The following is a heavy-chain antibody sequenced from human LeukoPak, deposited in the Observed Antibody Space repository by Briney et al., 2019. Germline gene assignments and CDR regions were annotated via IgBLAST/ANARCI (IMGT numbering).Heavy chain of an antibody. Sequence: ASVKVSCKASGYTFTGYDINWVRQATGQGLEWMGWLNPNSGNTGYAQKFQGRVTITRDTSITTAYMELSSLRSEDTAVYYCARGGRGVVPAAPYFSWFDPWGQGTLVTVSS. V-gene: IGHV1-8*03. J-gene: IGHJ5*02. CDR3: ARGGRGVVPAAPYFSWFDP. CDR1: GYTFTGYD. D-gene: IGHD2-2*01. CDR2: LNPNSGNT.